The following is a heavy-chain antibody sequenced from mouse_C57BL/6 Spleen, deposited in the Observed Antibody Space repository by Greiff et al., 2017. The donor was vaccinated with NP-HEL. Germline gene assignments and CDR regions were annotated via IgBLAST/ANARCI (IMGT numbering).Heavy chain of an antibody. V-gene: IGHV1-64*01. J-gene: IGHJ4*01. Sequence: QVQLKQPGAELVKPGASVKLSCKASGYTFTSYWMHWVKQRPGQGLEWIGMIHPNSGSTNYNEKFKSKATLTVDKSSSTAYMQLSSLTSEASAVYCCARGESNYDLDDWGQGTSVTVSS. CDR1: GYTFTSYW. CDR3: ARGESNYDLDD. CDR2: IHPNSGST. D-gene: IGHD2-5*01.